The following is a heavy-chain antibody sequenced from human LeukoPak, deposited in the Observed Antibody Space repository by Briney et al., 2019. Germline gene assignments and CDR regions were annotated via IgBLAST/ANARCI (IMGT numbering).Heavy chain of an antibody. J-gene: IGHJ5*02. Sequence: SETLSLTCTVSGGSISSYYWSWIRQPPGKGLEWIGYIYYNGSTNYNPSLQSRVTISVDTSKNHFSLRLSSVAAADTAVYYCARGRNRFAPWGQGTLVTVSS. CDR2: IYYNGST. CDR3: ARGRNRFAP. CDR1: GGSISSYY. V-gene: IGHV4-59*01.